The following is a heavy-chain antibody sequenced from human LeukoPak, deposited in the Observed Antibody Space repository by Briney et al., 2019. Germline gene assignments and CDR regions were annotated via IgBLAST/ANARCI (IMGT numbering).Heavy chain of an antibody. CDR1: GFTFSSYR. V-gene: IGHV3-48*04. CDR2: ISSSSSTI. J-gene: IGHJ6*03. CDR3: ARDRYYYYYMDV. Sequence: PGGSLRLSCAASGFTFSSYRMNWVRQAPGKGLEWVSYISSSSSTIYYADSVKGRFTISRDNAKNSLYLQMNSLRAEDTAVYYCARDRYYYYYMDVWGKGTTVTVSS.